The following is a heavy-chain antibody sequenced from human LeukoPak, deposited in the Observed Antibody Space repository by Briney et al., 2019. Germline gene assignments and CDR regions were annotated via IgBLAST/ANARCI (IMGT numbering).Heavy chain of an antibody. V-gene: IGHV3-23*01. D-gene: IGHD2-15*01. Sequence: GGSLRLSCAASGFTFSSYAMSWVRPAPGRGLEWVSVIYSGGSTYYADSVKGRFTISRDHSNNTLYLQMNSLRAEDTALYYCARYCNGGNCYIDSWGQGTLVTVSS. CDR2: IYSGGST. CDR3: ARYCNGGNCYIDS. CDR1: GFTFSSYA. J-gene: IGHJ4*02.